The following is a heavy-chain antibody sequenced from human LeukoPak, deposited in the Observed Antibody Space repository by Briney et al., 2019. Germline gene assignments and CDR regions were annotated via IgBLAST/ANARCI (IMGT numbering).Heavy chain of an antibody. Sequence: GRSLRLSCAASGFTFSSYSMNWVRQAPGKGLEWVSSISSSSSYIYYADSVKGRFTISRDNAKNSLYLQMNSLRAEDTAVYYCAKPRRDTAMGPFDYWGQGTLVTVSS. V-gene: IGHV3-21*04. J-gene: IGHJ4*02. D-gene: IGHD5-18*01. CDR3: AKPRRDTAMGPFDY. CDR1: GFTFSSYS. CDR2: ISSSSSYI.